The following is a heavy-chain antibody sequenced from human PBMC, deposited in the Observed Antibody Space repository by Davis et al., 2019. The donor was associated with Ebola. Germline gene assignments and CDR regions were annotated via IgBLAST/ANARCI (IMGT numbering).Heavy chain of an antibody. CDR2: TSVSGGYT. V-gene: IGHV1-18*01. D-gene: IGHD3-10*01. CDR1: DFSFANFT. J-gene: IGHJ5*02. Sequence: ASVKVSCKAFDFSFANFTVTWVRQAPGQGLAWMGWTSVSGGYTDSAQNFQGRLTLTTDTSTTTAYLELTGLRSSDTAVYYCARDSMPVLLWLTELSPGDWFDPWGQGTLVTVSS. CDR3: ARDSMPVLLWLTELSPGDWFDP.